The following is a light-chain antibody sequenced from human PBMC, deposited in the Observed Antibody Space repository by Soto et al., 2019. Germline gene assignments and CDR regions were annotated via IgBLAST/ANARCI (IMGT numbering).Light chain of an antibody. CDR1: TGAVTSAHY. CDR2: DTS. Sequence: QAVVTQEPSLTVSPGGTVTLTCGSSTGAVTSAHYPYWFQQKPGQAPRTLTYDTSNKHSWTPARFSGSLPGGKAALTLSGAQPEDEADYFCLLSYTADARVFGGGTKLTVL. J-gene: IGLJ3*02. V-gene: IGLV7-46*01. CDR3: LLSYTADARV.